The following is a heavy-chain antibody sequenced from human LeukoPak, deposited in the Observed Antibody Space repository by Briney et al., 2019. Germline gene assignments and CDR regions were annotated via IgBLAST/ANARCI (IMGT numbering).Heavy chain of an antibody. CDR1: GGTFSSYA. V-gene: IGHV5-51*01. Sequence: ASVKVSCKASGGTFSSYAISWVRQMPGKGLEWMGIIYPGDSDVRYSPSFQGQVTISADESISTAYLQWSSLKASDTAMYYCARTTYDSSTSQTILFDSWGQGTLVTVSS. J-gene: IGHJ4*02. D-gene: IGHD3-22*01. CDR3: ARTTYDSSTSQTILFDS. CDR2: IYPGDSDV.